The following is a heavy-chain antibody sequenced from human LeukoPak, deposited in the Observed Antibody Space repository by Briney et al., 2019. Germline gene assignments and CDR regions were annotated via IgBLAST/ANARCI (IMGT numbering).Heavy chain of an antibody. CDR2: INSDGSTT. Sequence: PGGSLRLSCAASGIIFSRYWMHWVRQAPGKGLVWVSRINSDGSTTNYADSVKGRFTISRDNAKNTLYLQMNSLRAEDTAVYYCARVLSAVDDYDSSGYYSNWGQETLVTVSS. J-gene: IGHJ4*02. CDR3: ARVLSAVDDYDSSGYYSN. D-gene: IGHD3-22*01. CDR1: GIIFSRYW. V-gene: IGHV3-74*01.